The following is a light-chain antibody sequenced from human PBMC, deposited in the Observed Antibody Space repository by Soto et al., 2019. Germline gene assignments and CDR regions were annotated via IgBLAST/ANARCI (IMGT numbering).Light chain of an antibody. Sequence: QSVLTQSPSASASLGASVKLTCTLSSGHSSYAIAWHQQQPEKGPRYLMKLNSDGSHSKGDGIPDRFSGSSSGAERYLTISGLQSDDEADYYCQTWGTGIVVFGGGTKLTVL. V-gene: IGLV4-69*01. CDR2: LNSDGSH. CDR3: QTWGTGIVV. J-gene: IGLJ2*01. CDR1: SGHSSYA.